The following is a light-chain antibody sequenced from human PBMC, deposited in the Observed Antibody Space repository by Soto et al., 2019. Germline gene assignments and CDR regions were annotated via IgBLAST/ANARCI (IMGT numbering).Light chain of an antibody. CDR2: GAS. J-gene: IGKJ2*01. Sequence: DILLTQSPCTLSLSPGERATLSCRASQSVSSSYLAWYQQKPGQAPRLLIYGASSRATGIPDRFSGSGSGTDFTLTISRLEPEDFAVYYCQQYGSSLTMYTFGQGTK. CDR1: QSVSSSY. V-gene: IGKV3-20*01. CDR3: QQYGSSLTMYT.